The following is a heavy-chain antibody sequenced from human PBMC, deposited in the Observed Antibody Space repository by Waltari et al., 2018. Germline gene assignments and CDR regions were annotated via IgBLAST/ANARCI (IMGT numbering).Heavy chain of an antibody. CDR3: ALTTGPTFDY. J-gene: IGHJ4*02. V-gene: IGHV4-38-2*02. CDR1: GYSISSGYY. Sequence: QVQLQESGPGLVKPSETLSLTCTVSGYSISSGYYWGWIRQPPGKGLEWIGSIYHSGGTYYNPSLKSRVTISVDTSKNQFSLKLSSVTAADTAVYYCALTTGPTFDYWGQGTLVTVSS. D-gene: IGHD1-1*01. CDR2: IYHSGGT.